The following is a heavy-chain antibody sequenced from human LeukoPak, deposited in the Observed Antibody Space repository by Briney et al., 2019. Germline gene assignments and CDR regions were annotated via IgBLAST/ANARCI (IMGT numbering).Heavy chain of an antibody. J-gene: IGHJ4*02. V-gene: IGHV3-33*01. CDR1: GFTFSSYG. D-gene: IGHD5-18*01. Sequence: GGSLRLSCAASGFTFSSYGMHWVRQAPGKGLEWVAVIWYDGSNKYYADSVKGRFTISRDNSKNTLYLQMNSLRAEDTAVYYCARGRGYSYGRFDYWGQGTLVTVSS. CDR3: ARGRGYSYGRFDY. CDR2: IWYDGSNK.